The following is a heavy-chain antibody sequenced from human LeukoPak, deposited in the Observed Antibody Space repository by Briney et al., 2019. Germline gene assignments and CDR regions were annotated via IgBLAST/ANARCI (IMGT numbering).Heavy chain of an antibody. CDR3: ARALIGVGPTRDNWFDP. D-gene: IGHD1-26*01. CDR1: GDSISSYY. V-gene: IGHV4-59*01. CDR2: IYYSGST. Sequence: PSETLSLTCTVSGDSISSYYWSWIRQPPGKGLEWIGDIYYSGSTNYNPSLKSRVIISVDTSKNQLSLKLSSVTAADTAVYYCARALIGVGPTRDNWFDPWGQGTLVTVSS. J-gene: IGHJ5*02.